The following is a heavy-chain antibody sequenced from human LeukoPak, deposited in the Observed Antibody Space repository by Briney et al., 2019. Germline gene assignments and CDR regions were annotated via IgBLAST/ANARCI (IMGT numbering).Heavy chain of an antibody. J-gene: IGHJ4*02. CDR1: GFNFNSYA. D-gene: IGHD2-15*01. CDR2: ISSGSNYM. CDR3: ARDRPTGASRVFVVQ. Sequence: GGSLRLSCAGSGFNFNSYALNWIRQAPGKGLEWVSSISSGSNYMYYADSVKGRFTISRDDAKNSVYLQMNSLTAEDTAVYYCARDRPTGASRVFVVQWGQGTLVTVSS. V-gene: IGHV3-21*01.